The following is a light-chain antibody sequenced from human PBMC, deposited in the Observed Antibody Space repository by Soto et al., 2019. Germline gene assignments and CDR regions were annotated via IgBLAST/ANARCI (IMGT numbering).Light chain of an antibody. CDR2: GAS. Sequence: EVVMTQSLVTLSVTTGGRATLSYRASQSISGALAWYQQKPGQAPRLLIYGASTRATSFPARFSGSGSGTDFTLTISSLQAEDFAGYYCQDYNNWPWPFGQSSMV. CDR3: QDYNNWPWP. J-gene: IGKJ1*01. CDR1: QSISGA. V-gene: IGKV3-15*01.